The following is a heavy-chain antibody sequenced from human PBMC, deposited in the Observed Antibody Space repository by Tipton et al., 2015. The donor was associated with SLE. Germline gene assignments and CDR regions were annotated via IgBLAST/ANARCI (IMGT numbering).Heavy chain of an antibody. CDR1: GFTFSSYA. J-gene: IGHJ4*02. D-gene: IGHD3/OR15-3a*01. V-gene: IGHV3-23*04. Sequence: QLVQSGAEVKKPGESLKISCAASGFTFSSYAMSWVRQAPGKGLEWVSSISGSGGNTYDADSVKGRFTISRDNSKNTLYLQMNSLRAEDTAVYYCAKDQDSYFDYWGQGTLVTVSS. CDR2: ISGSGGNT. CDR3: AKDQDSYFDY.